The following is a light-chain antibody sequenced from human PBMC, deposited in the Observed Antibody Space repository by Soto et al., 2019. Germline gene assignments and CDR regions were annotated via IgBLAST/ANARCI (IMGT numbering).Light chain of an antibody. V-gene: IGKV2-30*01. Sequence: VVLTESIGSLAVTPGQAAPISFISIHSSLYSDGNTYLNWFQQRPGQSPRRLIYKVSNRDSGVPDRFSGSGSGTDFTLKISRVEAEDVGVYYCMQGTHWPPITFGQGTRLEI. CDR2: KVS. CDR3: MQGTHWPPIT. J-gene: IGKJ5*01. CDR1: HSSLYSDGNTY.